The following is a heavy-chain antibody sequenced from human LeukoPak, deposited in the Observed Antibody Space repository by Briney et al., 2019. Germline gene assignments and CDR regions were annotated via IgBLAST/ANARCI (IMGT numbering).Heavy chain of an antibody. CDR3: AVGEYYDILTGYFWD. Sequence: ASVKVSCKASGGTFSSYAINWVRQAPGQGLEWMGRIIPILGIANYAQKFQGRVTITADKSTSTAYMELSSLRSEDTAVYYCAVGEYYDILTGYFWDWGQGTLVTVSS. CDR2: IIPILGIA. V-gene: IGHV1-69*04. D-gene: IGHD3-9*01. CDR1: GGTFSSYA. J-gene: IGHJ4*02.